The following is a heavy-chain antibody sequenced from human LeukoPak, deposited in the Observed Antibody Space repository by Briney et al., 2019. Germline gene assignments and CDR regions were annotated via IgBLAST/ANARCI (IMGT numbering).Heavy chain of an antibody. V-gene: IGHV4-59*01. CDR2: IYYSGST. D-gene: IGHD6-6*01. CDR1: GGSISSYY. CDR3: ARSIAARQHPYFDY. J-gene: IGHJ4*02. Sequence: SETLSLTCTVSGGSISSYYWSWIRQPPGKGLEWIGYIYYSGSTNYNPSLKSRVTISVDTSKNQFSLKLSSVTAADTAVYYCARSIAARQHPYFDYWGQGTLDTVSS.